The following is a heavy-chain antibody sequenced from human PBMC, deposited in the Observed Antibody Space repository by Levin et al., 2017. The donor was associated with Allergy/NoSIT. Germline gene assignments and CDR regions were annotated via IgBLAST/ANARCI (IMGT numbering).Heavy chain of an antibody. CDR3: ARAGYYDSSGYYYFDY. D-gene: IGHD3-22*01. CDR1: GYTFTSYA. Sequence: ASVKVSCKASGYTFTSYAMHWVRQAPGQRLEWMGWINAGNGNTKYSQKFQGRVTITRDTSASTAYMELSSLRSEDTAVYYCARAGYYDSSGYYYFDYWGQGTLVTVSS. J-gene: IGHJ4*02. V-gene: IGHV1-3*01. CDR2: INAGNGNT.